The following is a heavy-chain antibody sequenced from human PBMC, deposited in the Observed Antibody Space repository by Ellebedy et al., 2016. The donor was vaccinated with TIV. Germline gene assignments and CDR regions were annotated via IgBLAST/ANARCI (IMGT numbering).Heavy chain of an antibody. Sequence: PGGSLRLSCAASGFTFRSHAFHCVPQPPGKVLEWLAIMSDDGKNEYYADSVKGRFTISRDNSKTTLFLDMNSLRTDETAVYYCARETGSRLESWGQGILVTVSS. CDR2: MSDDGKNE. V-gene: IGHV3-30*01. J-gene: IGHJ4*02. D-gene: IGHD1-1*01. CDR3: ARETGSRLES. CDR1: GFTFRSHA.